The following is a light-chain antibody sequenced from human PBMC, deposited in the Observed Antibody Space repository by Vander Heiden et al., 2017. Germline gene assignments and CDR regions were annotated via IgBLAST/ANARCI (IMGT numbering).Light chain of an antibody. J-gene: IGKJ1*01. CDR1: QTISSY. V-gene: IGKV1-39*01. Sequence: DIQMTQSPSSLSASVGDRVTITCRASQTISSYLHWYQQKPGKAPKLLIYAASSLQSAVPSRFSGSGSETAFTLSIIRLQPEAFAAYYCHQSYSAPWTFGQGTKVEIK. CDR3: HQSYSAPWT. CDR2: AAS.